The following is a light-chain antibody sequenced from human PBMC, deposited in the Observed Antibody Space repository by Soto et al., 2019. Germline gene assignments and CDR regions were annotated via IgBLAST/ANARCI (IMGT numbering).Light chain of an antibody. J-gene: IGKJ1*01. V-gene: IGKV1-39*01. CDR1: QSISTY. Sequence: DIQMTQSPSSLSSSVGDIFTISCRSSQSISTYVNWYQQKPGTAPRLLIYRASSVKSGVPPRFSGSGSGRDFTLTISSLRPEDIATYFCQHVYGSPPWTFGQGTKVDI. CDR2: RAS. CDR3: QHVYGSPPWT.